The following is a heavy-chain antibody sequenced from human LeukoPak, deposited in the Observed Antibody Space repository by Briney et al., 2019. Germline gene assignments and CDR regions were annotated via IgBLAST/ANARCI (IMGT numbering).Heavy chain of an antibody. Sequence: GGSLRLSCTASGFTFGGYAMSWVRQAPGKGLEWVGFIRSKAYGGTTEYAASVKGRFTISRDDPKSIAYLQMNSLKTEDTAVYYCTRGLYYDFWSGYYVDWGQGTLVTVSS. J-gene: IGHJ4*02. D-gene: IGHD3-3*01. V-gene: IGHV3-49*04. CDR3: TRGLYYDFWSGYYVD. CDR2: IRSKAYGGTT. CDR1: GFTFGGYA.